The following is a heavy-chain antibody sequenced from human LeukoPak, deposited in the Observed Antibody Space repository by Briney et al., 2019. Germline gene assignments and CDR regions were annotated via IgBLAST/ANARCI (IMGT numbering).Heavy chain of an antibody. Sequence: GGSLRLSCAASGFTFSSYSMNWVRQAPGKGLEWVSYISSSSSTIYYADSVKGRFTISRDNAKNSLYLQMNSLRAEDTAVYYCAKEWAVYMIVPFDPWGQGTLVTGSS. CDR2: ISSSSSTI. J-gene: IGHJ4*01. CDR1: GFTFSSYS. V-gene: IGHV3-48*01. CDR3: AKEWAVYMIVPFDP. D-gene: IGHD3-22*01.